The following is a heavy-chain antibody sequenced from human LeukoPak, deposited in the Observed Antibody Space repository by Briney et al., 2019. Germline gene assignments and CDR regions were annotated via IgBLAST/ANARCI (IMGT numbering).Heavy chain of an antibody. J-gene: IGHJ4*02. CDR1: GFTFSSYG. Sequence: GGSLRLSCAASGFTFSSYGMHWVRQAPGKGLEWVSYISSSSSSIYYADSVKGRFTISRDNAKNSLYLQMNSLRAEDTAVYYCARERWVDYYGSGSYSHLGYWGQGTLVTVSS. CDR3: ARERWVDYYGSGSYSHLGY. V-gene: IGHV3-48*01. D-gene: IGHD3-10*01. CDR2: ISSSSSSI.